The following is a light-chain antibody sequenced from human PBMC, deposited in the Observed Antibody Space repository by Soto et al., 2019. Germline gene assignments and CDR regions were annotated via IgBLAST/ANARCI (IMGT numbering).Light chain of an antibody. CDR1: QSLLHSNGYNY. Sequence: DIVMTQSPLSLPVTPGEPASISCRSSQSLLHSNGYNYLDWYLQKPGQSPQLLIYLGSNRASGVPARFSGSGSGTDFTMKISRVEAEDVGVYYCIQALQTPVTFGQGTKLEIK. J-gene: IGKJ2*01. CDR3: IQALQTPVT. V-gene: IGKV2-28*01. CDR2: LGS.